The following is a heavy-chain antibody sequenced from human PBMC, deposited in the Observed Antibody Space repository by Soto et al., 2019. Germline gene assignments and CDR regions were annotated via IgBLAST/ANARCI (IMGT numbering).Heavy chain of an antibody. V-gene: IGHV1-69*13. J-gene: IGHJ4*02. D-gene: IGHD1-26*01. Sequence: SVKVSCKGSGGTFSSYSISWVLQAPGQGLEWMGGIIPIFGTANYAQKFQGRVTITADESTSTAYMELSSLRSEDAAVYYCARGWYSGSYSIWYYFDYWGQGTLVTVSS. CDR3: ARGWYSGSYSIWYYFDY. CDR1: GGTFSSYS. CDR2: IIPIFGTA.